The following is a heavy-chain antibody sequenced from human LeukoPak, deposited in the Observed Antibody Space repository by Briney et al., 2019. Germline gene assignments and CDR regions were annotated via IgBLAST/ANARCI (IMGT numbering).Heavy chain of an antibody. D-gene: IGHD3-22*01. V-gene: IGHV3-7*02. CDR1: GFTFSTYW. CDR2: LKQDGSEK. Sequence: PGGSLRLSCAASGFTFSTYWMSWVRQAPGKGLEWVANLKQDGSEKYYVDSVKGRFTISRDNAKNSLFLQMNSLRAEDTAVYYCARVASITMICDFWGQGTLVTVSS. CDR3: ARVASITMICDF. J-gene: IGHJ4*02.